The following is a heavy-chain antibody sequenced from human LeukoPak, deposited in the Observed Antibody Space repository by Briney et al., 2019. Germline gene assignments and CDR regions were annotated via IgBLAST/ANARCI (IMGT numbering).Heavy chain of an antibody. J-gene: IGHJ4*02. CDR2: INQDGTEK. CDR3: ATNAGVIGTRPHQRYYFDY. CDR1: GFTFNSSW. Sequence: GGSLRLSCAASGFTFNSSWMGWVRQAPGKGLEWVANINQDGTEKYFVDSVKGRFTISRDNAKNSLYVQMNSLRAEDTAVYYCATNAGVIGTRPHQRYYFDYWGQGALVTVSS. D-gene: IGHD6-6*01. V-gene: IGHV3-7*01.